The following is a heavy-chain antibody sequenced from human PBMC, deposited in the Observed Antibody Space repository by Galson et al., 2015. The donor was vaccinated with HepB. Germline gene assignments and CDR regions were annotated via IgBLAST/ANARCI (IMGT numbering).Heavy chain of an antibody. Sequence: SVKVSCKASGGTFSSYAISWVRQAPGQGLEWMGRINTNTGNPTYAQGFTGRFVFSLDNSVSTAYLQISSLKAEDTAVYYCAREGEAGSYGMDVWGQGTTVTVSS. D-gene: IGHD3-16*01. CDR3: AREGEAGSYGMDV. J-gene: IGHJ6*02. CDR2: INTNTGNP. CDR1: GGTFSSYA. V-gene: IGHV7-4-1*02.